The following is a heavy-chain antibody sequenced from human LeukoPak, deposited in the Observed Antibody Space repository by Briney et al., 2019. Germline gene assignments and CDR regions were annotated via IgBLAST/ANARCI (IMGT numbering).Heavy chain of an antibody. CDR2: ISSSSSYI. J-gene: IGHJ4*02. D-gene: IGHD3-10*01. V-gene: IGHV3-21*01. CDR3: ARSRGGLDYFDY. CDR1: GFTFSSYS. Sequence: KPGGSLRLSCAASGFTFSSYSMNWVRQAPGKGLEWVSSISSSSSYIYYADSVKGRFTISRDNAKNSLYLQMNSLRAEDTAVYYCARSRGGLDYFDYWGQGTLVTVSS.